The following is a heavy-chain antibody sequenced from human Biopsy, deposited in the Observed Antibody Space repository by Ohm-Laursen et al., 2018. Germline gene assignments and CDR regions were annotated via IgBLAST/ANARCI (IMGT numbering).Heavy chain of an antibody. CDR1: GYTFTTYG. CDR2: SIPLFNTA. D-gene: IGHD3-22*01. V-gene: IGHV1-69*06. Sequence: EASVKVSCKASGYTFTTYGITWVRQAPGQGLEWVGSSIPLFNTANYADKFQGRVTLTADKSTTTAYMELSSLRSEDTAIYYCARFPLGAYDDSGSYRAVEHWYFDLWGRGTPVTVSS. CDR3: ARFPLGAYDDSGSYRAVEHWYFDL. J-gene: IGHJ2*01.